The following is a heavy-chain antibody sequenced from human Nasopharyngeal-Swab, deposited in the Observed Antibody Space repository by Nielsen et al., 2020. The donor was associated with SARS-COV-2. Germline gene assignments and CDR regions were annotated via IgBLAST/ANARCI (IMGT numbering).Heavy chain of an antibody. Sequence: GGSLRLSCAASGLTFTSYWMHWVRRTPGKGLVLVSRIKSDGTITTYADSVKGRFTISRDNAKNSLFLQMNSLRAEDTAVYYCARLYDWNYGPPLPPQYYFDYWGQGTLVTVSS. D-gene: IGHD1-7*01. CDR1: GLTFTSYW. J-gene: IGHJ4*02. CDR2: IKSDGTIT. CDR3: ARLYDWNYGPPLPPQYYFDY. V-gene: IGHV3-74*01.